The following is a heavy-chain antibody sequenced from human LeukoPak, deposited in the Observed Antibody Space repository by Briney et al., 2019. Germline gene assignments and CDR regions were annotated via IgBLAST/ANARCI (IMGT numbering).Heavy chain of an antibody. CDR2: ISGSGGST. V-gene: IGHV3-23*01. D-gene: IGHD3-3*01. CDR3: AKGQNYDFWSGYYYYGMDV. Sequence: GGSLRLSCAASGFTFSSYAMSWVRQAPGKGLEWVSAISGSGGSTYYADSVKGRLTISRDNSKNTLYLQMNSLRAEDTAVYYCAKGQNYDFWSGYYYYGMDVWGQGTTVIVSS. J-gene: IGHJ6*02. CDR1: GFTFSSYA.